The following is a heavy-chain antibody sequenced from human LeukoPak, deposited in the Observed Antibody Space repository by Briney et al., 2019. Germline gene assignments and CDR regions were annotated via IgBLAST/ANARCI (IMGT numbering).Heavy chain of an antibody. CDR3: ARLSYLLDPLTPQSYYYYGMDV. CDR1: GGTFSSFA. Sequence: SVRVSCKASGGTFSSFAISWVRQAPGQGLEWMGRIIPIFGIANYAQKFQGRVTITADKSTSTAYMELSSLRSEDTAVYYCARLSYLLDPLTPQSYYYYGMDVWGQGTTVTVSS. J-gene: IGHJ6*02. V-gene: IGHV1-69*04. CDR2: IIPIFGIA. D-gene: IGHD3/OR15-3a*01.